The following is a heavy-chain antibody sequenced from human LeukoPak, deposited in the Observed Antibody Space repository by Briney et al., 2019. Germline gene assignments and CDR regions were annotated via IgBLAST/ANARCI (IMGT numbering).Heavy chain of an antibody. Sequence: PSETLSLTCTVSGGSISSYYWSWIRQPPGKGLEWIAYIYYTGSTNYNPALKSRVTISVDTSKNQFSLKLSSVTAADTAVYYCAREGAAGTNLNWFDPWGQGTLVTVSS. CDR3: AREGAAGTNLNWFDP. CDR2: IYYTGST. V-gene: IGHV4-59*01. D-gene: IGHD1-1*01. CDR1: GGSISSYY. J-gene: IGHJ5*02.